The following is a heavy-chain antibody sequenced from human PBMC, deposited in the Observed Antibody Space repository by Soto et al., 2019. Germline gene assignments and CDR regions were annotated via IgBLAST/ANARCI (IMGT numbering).Heavy chain of an antibody. CDR1: GCSISSSSGN. J-gene: IGHJ6*02. CDR2: IFYSGST. D-gene: IGHD5-18*01. Sequence: SESLSLTCTVSGCSISSSSGNWGWIRQPPGKGLEWIGSIFYSGSTYYNPSLKSRVTISVDTSKNQFSLKLTSVTAADTAVYYCVCIFSGGYSYGFYYSGMDVWGQGATVT. V-gene: IGHV4-39*01. CDR3: VCIFSGGYSYGFYYSGMDV.